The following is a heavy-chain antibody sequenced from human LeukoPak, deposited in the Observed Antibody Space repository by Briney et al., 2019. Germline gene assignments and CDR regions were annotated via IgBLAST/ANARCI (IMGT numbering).Heavy chain of an antibody. CDR2: IKQDGSEK. D-gene: IGHD5-12*01. CDR3: VSPTADYPFLYYFDS. J-gene: IGHJ4*02. Sequence: GGSLRLSCAASGFTFSSYWMSWVRQAPGKGLEWVANIKQDGSEKYYVDSVKGRFAISRDNSKNTLFLQMNNLRSEDTALYYCVSPTADYPFLYYFDSWGQGTLVTVSS. CDR1: GFTFSSYW. V-gene: IGHV3-7*01.